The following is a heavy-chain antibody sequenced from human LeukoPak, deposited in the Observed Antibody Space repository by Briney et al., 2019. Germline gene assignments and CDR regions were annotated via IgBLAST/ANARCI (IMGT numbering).Heavy chain of an antibody. V-gene: IGHV3-53*01. Sequence: GGSLRLSCAASGFTVSSNYMSWVRQAPGKGLEWVSVIYSGGSTYYADSVKGRFTISRDNSKNTLYLQMNSLRAEDTAVYYCAKTASVGGWYGTSDYFDYWGQGTLVTVSS. CDR2: IYSGGST. CDR3: AKTASVGGWYGTSDYFDY. CDR1: GFTVSSNY. J-gene: IGHJ4*02. D-gene: IGHD6-19*01.